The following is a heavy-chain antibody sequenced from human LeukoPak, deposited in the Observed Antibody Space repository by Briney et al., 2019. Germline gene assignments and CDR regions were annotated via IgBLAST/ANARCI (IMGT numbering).Heavy chain of an antibody. CDR3: AKDTGLGF. D-gene: IGHD4-17*01. CDR1: GFTFSSYG. V-gene: IGHV3-30*18. CDR2: ISYDGSNK. Sequence: PGGSLRLSCAASGFTFSSYGMHWVRQAPGKGQEWVAVISYDGSNKYYADSVKGRFTISRDNSKNTLYLQMNSLRAEDTAVYYCAKDTGLGFWGQGTLVTVSS. J-gene: IGHJ4*02.